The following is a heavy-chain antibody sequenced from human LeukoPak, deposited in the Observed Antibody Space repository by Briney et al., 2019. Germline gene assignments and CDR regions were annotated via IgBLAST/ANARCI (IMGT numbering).Heavy chain of an antibody. Sequence: SETLSLTCAVYGGSFSGYYWSWIRQPPGKGLEWIGEINHSGSTNYNPSLKSRVTISVDTSKNPSSLKLSSVTAADTAVYYCARLTGDAIYYYYYYMDVWGKGTTVTISS. D-gene: IGHD1-14*01. V-gene: IGHV4-34*01. CDR2: INHSGST. CDR1: GGSFSGYY. J-gene: IGHJ6*03. CDR3: ARLTGDAIYYYYYYMDV.